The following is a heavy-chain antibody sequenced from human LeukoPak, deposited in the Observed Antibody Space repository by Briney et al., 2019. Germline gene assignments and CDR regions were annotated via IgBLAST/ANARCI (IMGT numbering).Heavy chain of an antibody. D-gene: IGHD2-21*02. V-gene: IGHV1-2*02. CDR2: INPHSGVT. Sequence: GASVKVSCKVFGYTFTGYYIHWVRQAPGQGLEWMGWINPHSGVTNYAQNFQGRVTLTRDTTISTAYMELSRLRSDDTAVYYCASADMQVWFCDSDCPHAFDIWGQGTMVTVSS. CDR1: GYTFTGYY. CDR3: ASADMQVWFCDSDCPHAFDI. J-gene: IGHJ3*02.